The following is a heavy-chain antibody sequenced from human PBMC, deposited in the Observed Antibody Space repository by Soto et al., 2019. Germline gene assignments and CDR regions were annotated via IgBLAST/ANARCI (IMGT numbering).Heavy chain of an antibody. Sequence: QMQLVQSGAEVKKPGASVKVSCKASGYTFTSYQMHWVRQAPGQGLEWMGIINPSGGGITYVPRFSGRVKMTGDNFTYTAYMELCSVRSEDTAVYYCARDVPATTTGVGPSYTMEVWGQVTTVTVS. CDR3: ARDVPATTTGVGPSYTMEV. D-gene: IGHD3-3*01. V-gene: IGHV1-46*01. J-gene: IGHJ6*02. CDR2: INPSGGGI. CDR1: GYTFTSYQ.